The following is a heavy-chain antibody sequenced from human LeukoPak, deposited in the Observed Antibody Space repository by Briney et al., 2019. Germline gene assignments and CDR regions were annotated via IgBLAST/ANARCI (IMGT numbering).Heavy chain of an antibody. CDR2: ISAYNGDT. J-gene: IGHJ3*02. V-gene: IGHV1-18*01. CDR3: ARPLTYYYDSNGRYAFEI. CDR1: GYRFRSYG. Sequence: ASVKVSCKASGYRFRSYGIIWVRQAPGQGLEWMGWISAYNGDTNSAQEFQGRVTMPTDTSASTAYMELRSLRSDDTAVYYCARPLTYYYDSNGRYAFEIWGQGTMVAVSS. D-gene: IGHD3-22*01.